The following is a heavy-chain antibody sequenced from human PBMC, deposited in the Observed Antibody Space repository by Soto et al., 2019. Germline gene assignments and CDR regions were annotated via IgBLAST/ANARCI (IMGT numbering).Heavy chain of an antibody. D-gene: IGHD4-4*01. J-gene: IGHJ6*02. Sequence: GGSLRLSCAASGFTFSSYAMSWVRQAPGKGLEWVSAISGSGGSTYYADSVKGRFTISRDNSKNTLYLQMNSLRAEDTAVYYCAKDQVGIPTPDPYSNFHYYYGMDVWGQGTTVTVSS. CDR3: AKDQVGIPTPDPYSNFHYYYGMDV. CDR2: ISGSGGST. CDR1: GFTFSSYA. V-gene: IGHV3-23*01.